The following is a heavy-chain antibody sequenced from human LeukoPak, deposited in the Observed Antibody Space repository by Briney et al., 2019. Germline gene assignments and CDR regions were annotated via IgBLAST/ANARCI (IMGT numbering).Heavy chain of an antibody. V-gene: IGHV3-74*01. Sequence: GGSLRLSCAASGFTFSSYWMHWVRQAPGKGLVWISRINSDGSSTSYADSVKGRFTISRDNAKNSLNLQMNSLRAEDTAVYYCAELGITMIGGVWGKGTTVTISS. CDR1: GFTFSSYW. CDR2: INSDGSST. CDR3: AELGITMIGGV. D-gene: IGHD3-10*02. J-gene: IGHJ6*04.